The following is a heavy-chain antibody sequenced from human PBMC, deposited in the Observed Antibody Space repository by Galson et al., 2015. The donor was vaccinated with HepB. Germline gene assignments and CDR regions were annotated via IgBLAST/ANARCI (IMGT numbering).Heavy chain of an antibody. V-gene: IGHV3-11*01. CDR1: GFTFSDYY. Sequence: SLRLSCAASGFTFSDYYMSWIRQAPGKGLEWVSYISSSGSTIYYADSVKGRFTISRDNAKNSLYLQMNSLRAKDTAVYYCARDGSSWYFGSSIDYWGQGTLVTVSS. D-gene: IGHD6-13*01. J-gene: IGHJ4*02. CDR2: ISSSGSTI. CDR3: ARDGSSWYFGSSIDY.